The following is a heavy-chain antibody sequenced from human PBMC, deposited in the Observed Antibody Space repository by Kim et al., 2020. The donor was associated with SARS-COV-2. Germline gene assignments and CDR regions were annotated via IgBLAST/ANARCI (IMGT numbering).Heavy chain of an antibody. V-gene: IGHV3-23*01. D-gene: IGHD3-22*01. Sequence: GGSLRLSCTTSGFTFTGYAMSWVRQAPGKGLEWVSGIDGSDGTTYYVDSVKGRFTISSNTSKNTLHLQMNSLRADDTAAYYCMNGGWGWLCDHWGQGTRV. CDR1: GFTFTGYA. J-gene: IGHJ4*02. CDR2: IDGSDGTT. CDR3: MNGGWGWLCDH.